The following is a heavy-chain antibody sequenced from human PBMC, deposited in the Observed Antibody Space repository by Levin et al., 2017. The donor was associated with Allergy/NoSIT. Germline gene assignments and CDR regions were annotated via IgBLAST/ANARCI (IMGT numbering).Heavy chain of an antibody. CDR2: ISSSGYTI. D-gene: IGHD3-22*01. Sequence: GGSLRLSCAASGFTFSDYYMIWIRQAPGKGLEWLSYISSSGYTIYYADSVKGRFTISRDNAKNSLSLQMNSLRAEDTAVYYCARDQRRDYYDSSAFDYWGQGTLVTVSS. J-gene: IGHJ4*02. CDR1: GFTFSDYY. CDR3: ARDQRRDYYDSSAFDY. V-gene: IGHV3-11*01.